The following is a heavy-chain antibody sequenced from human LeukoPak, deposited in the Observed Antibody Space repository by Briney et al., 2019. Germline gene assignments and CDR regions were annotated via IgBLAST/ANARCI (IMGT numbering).Heavy chain of an antibody. D-gene: IGHD2-15*01. CDR1: GGSFSGYY. Sequence: PSETLSLTCAVYGGSFSGYYWSWIRQPPGKGLEWIGEINHSGSTNYNPSLKSRVTISVDTSKNQFSLKLSSVTAADTAVYYCARLQRGYCSGGSCYSRYYYYYMDVRGKGTTVTVSS. CDR2: INHSGST. J-gene: IGHJ6*03. CDR3: ARLQRGYCSGGSCYSRYYYYYMDV. V-gene: IGHV4-34*01.